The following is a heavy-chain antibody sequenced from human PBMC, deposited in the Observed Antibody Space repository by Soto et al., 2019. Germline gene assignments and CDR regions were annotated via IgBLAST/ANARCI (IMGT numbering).Heavy chain of an antibody. J-gene: IGHJ4*02. CDR1: GFTFSSFG. V-gene: IGHV3-33*01. CDR3: ARDPGNDEAMDY. D-gene: IGHD1-1*01. CDR2: IWHDGKNK. Sequence: QVQVVESGGGVVQPGRSLRLSCAASGFTFSSFGMHWVRQAPGKGLEWVAVIWHDGKNKYYADSAKGRFTISRDNSKNTLYLQMNSLRAEDTAVYCCARDPGNDEAMDYWGQGTLVTVSS.